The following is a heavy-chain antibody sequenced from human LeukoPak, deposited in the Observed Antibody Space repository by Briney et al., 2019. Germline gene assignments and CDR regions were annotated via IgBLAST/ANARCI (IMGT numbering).Heavy chain of an antibody. CDR2: ISYSGST. CDR3: ARGSPINKLRYFDWLSTNLYYYYYMDV. CDR1: GGSISSYF. Sequence: LSETLSLTCTVSGGSISSYFWSWIRQPPGKGLEWIGYISYSGSTNYNPSLKSRVTISVDTSKSQFSLKLSSVTAADTAVYYCARGSPINKLRYFDWLSTNLYYYYYMDVWGKGTTVTISS. D-gene: IGHD3-9*01. V-gene: IGHV4-59*01. J-gene: IGHJ6*03.